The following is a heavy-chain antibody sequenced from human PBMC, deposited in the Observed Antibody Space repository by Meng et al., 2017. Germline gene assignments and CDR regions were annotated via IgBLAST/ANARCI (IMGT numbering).Heavy chain of an antibody. J-gene: IGHJ4*02. D-gene: IGHD3-10*01. V-gene: IGHV3-23*01. Sequence: GESLKISCAASGFTFSSYEMNWVRQAPGKGLEWVSAISGSGGSTYYADSVKGRFTISRDNSTNTLYLQMNSLRAEDTAVYYCAKDPYYYGSGSPRYFDYWGQGTLVTVSS. CDR1: GFTFSSYE. CDR2: ISGSGGST. CDR3: AKDPYYYGSGSPRYFDY.